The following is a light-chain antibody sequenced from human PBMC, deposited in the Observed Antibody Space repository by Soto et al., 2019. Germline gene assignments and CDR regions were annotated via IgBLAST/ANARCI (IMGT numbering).Light chain of an antibody. CDR2: SSN. V-gene: IGLV1-44*01. CDR3: AVWDDSLNGLV. J-gene: IGLJ2*01. Sequence: QSVLTQPPSASGTPGQRVTISCSGSSSNIGPNTVNWYQQVPGTAPKLLIYSSNQRPSGVPDRLSGSKSGTSASLAISGLQSEDEADYYCAVWDDSLNGLVFGGGTKVTVL. CDR1: SSNIGPNT.